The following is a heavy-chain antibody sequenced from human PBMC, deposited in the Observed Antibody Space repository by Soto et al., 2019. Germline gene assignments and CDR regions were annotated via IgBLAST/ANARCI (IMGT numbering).Heavy chain of an antibody. J-gene: IGHJ4*02. Sequence: VQLLESGGGLVQPGGSLRLSCAASGFTFSNYAMSWVHQAPGKALEWVSSINIVGGNTNYADSVRGRFTMSRDDSKNTVFLQMNSLRAEDTAIYYCTKNYYFDSWGQGTLITVSS. CDR1: GFTFSNYA. V-gene: IGHV3-23*01. CDR2: INIVGGNT. CDR3: TKNYYFDS.